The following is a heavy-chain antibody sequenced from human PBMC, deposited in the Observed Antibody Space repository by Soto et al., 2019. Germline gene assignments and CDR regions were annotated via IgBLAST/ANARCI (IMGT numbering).Heavy chain of an antibody. J-gene: IGHJ6*02. D-gene: IGHD2-15*01. CDR2: VNPNSGGT. CDR3: ASEGAATANYGMDV. V-gene: IGHV1-2*04. CDR1: GYTFTDYY. Sequence: QVQLVQSGAEVKKPGASVKVSCKASGYTFTDYYIHWVRQAPGQGLEWMGWVNPNSGGTNYAQKFQGWVTMTRDTSINTVYMELSSLKSDDMAVYYCASEGAATANYGMDVWGQGTTVTVSS.